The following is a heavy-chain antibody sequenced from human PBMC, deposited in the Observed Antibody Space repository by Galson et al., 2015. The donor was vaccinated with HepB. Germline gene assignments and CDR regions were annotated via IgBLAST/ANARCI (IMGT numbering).Heavy chain of an antibody. V-gene: IGHV4-34*01. CDR3: ARGAGPKEDY. Sequence: LSLTCAVYGGSFSGYYWSWIRQPPGKGLEWIGEINHSGSTSYNPSLKSRVTISVDTSKNQFSLKLSSVTAADTAVYYCARGAGPKEDYWGQGTLVTVSS. D-gene: IGHD6-13*01. J-gene: IGHJ4*02. CDR2: INHSGST. CDR1: GGSFSGYY.